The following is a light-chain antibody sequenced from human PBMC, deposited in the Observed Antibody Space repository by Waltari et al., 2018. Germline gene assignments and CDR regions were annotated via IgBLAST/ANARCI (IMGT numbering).Light chain of an antibody. CDR1: ALPEQY. Sequence: SSELTQSPSVSVSPGQTARITCSGDALPEQYAFWYQQTPGQAPVLVIYKDSERHSGIPERFSGSSSGTIVTLTIRGVQAEDEADYYCQSADSSGTLFGGGTRLTVL. J-gene: IGLJ2*01. CDR3: QSADSSGTL. CDR2: KDS. V-gene: IGLV3-25*03.